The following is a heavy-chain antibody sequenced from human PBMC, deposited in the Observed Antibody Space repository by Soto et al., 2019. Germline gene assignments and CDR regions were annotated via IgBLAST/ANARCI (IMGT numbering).Heavy chain of an antibody. CDR3: ARTHLGYCSGGSCYRTDY. CDR1: GYTFTGYY. Sequence: ASVKVXCKASGYTFTGYYMHWVRQAPGQGLEWMGWISAYNGNTNYAQKLQGRVTMTTDTSTSTAYMELRSLRSDDTAVYYCARTHLGYCSGGSCYRTDYWGQGTLVTVSS. J-gene: IGHJ4*02. CDR2: ISAYNGNT. D-gene: IGHD2-15*01. V-gene: IGHV1-18*04.